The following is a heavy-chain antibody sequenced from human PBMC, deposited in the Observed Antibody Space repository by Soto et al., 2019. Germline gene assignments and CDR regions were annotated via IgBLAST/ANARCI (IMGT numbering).Heavy chain of an antibody. Sequence: GGSLRLSCAASGFTFSSYWMSWVRQAPGKGLEWVANIKQDGSEKYYVDSVKGRFTISRDNAKNSLYLQMNSLRAEDTAVYYCARLYSNYRGHYGMDVWGQGTTVTVSS. CDR1: GFTFSSYW. V-gene: IGHV3-7*03. CDR2: IKQDGSEK. D-gene: IGHD4-4*01. CDR3: ARLYSNYRGHYGMDV. J-gene: IGHJ6*02.